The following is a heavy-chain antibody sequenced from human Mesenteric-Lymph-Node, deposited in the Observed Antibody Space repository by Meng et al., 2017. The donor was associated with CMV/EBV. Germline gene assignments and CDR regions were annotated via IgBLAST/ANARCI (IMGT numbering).Heavy chain of an antibody. CDR1: GGSFSGYY. J-gene: IGHJ4*02. CDR2: INHSGST. D-gene: IGHD4-23*01. V-gene: IGHV4-34*01. CDR3: ARHQRWLKSEGGFNY. Sequence: QVRLQQGGDGLLKPSGTLSLPCAVYGGSFSGYYWSWIRQPPGKGLEWIGEINHSGSTNYNPSLKSRVTISVDTSKNQFSLKLSSVTAADTAVYYCARHQRWLKSEGGFNYWGQGTLVTVSS.